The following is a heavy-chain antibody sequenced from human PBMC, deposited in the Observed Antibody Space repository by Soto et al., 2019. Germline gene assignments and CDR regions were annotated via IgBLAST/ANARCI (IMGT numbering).Heavy chain of an antibody. D-gene: IGHD7-27*01. Sequence: ELQLVQSGGGLAQPGGSLRLSCIASGFSSCDYWMAWIRQVPGKGLELVAAINGDGSDRGYLESVEGRFTISRDNANNSVFLHLNTLTAEDTAVYFCTRDPSWGAFDIWGQGTMVTVSS. CDR1: GFSSCDYW. V-gene: IGHV3-7*01. CDR3: TRDPSWGAFDI. CDR2: INGDGSDR. J-gene: IGHJ3*02.